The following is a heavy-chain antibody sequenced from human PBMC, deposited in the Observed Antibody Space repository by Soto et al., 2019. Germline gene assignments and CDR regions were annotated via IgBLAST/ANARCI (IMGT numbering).Heavy chain of an antibody. CDR3: AGGPYYIGMDV. CDR1: GGSISSGDCY. D-gene: IGHD3-16*01. V-gene: IGHV4-30-4*02. J-gene: IGHJ6*02. CDR2: IYYSGST. Sequence: SETLSLTCTVSGGSISSGDCYWSWIRQPPGKGLEWIGYIYYSGSTYYNPSLKSRVTISVDTSKKQFSLRLNSVTPADTAVYYSAGGPYYIGMDVWGQGTTVTVS.